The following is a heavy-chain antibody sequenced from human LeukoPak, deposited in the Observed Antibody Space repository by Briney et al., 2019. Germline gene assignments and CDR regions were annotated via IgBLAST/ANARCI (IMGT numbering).Heavy chain of an antibody. CDR2: IKHDGSEE. CDR1: GFTFSRYW. Sequence: GGSLRLSCAASGFTFSRYWMTWVRQAPGKGLEGVANIKHDGSEEDYVGSVKGRFTMSRDNAKMSLYLQMNSLRVEDSAVYYCVRGPVQAIYYYYMDVWGNGTAVTVSS. CDR3: VRGPVQAIYYYYMDV. V-gene: IGHV3-7*01. J-gene: IGHJ6*03.